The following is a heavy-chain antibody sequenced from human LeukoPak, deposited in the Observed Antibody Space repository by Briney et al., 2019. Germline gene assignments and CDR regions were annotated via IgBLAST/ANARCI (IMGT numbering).Heavy chain of an antibody. Sequence: GGSLRLSCAASGFTFNDYWMHWVRQAPGKGLMWVSRINDHGNNTNYADSVKGRFNISRDNAKNTLFLQMNGLRAEDTAVYYCARGVSFTGNTFLLWGQGTTVTVSS. V-gene: IGHV3-74*01. D-gene: IGHD4-23*01. J-gene: IGHJ3*01. CDR3: ARGVSFTGNTFLL. CDR2: INDHGNNT. CDR1: GFTFNDYW.